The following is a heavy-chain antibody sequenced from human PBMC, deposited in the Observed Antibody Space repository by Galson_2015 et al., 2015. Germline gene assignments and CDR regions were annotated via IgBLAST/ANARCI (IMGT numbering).Heavy chain of an antibody. CDR1: GDSVSSNSAA. D-gene: IGHD1-1*01. V-gene: IGHV6-1*01. CDR3: ARTSAIGTDY. Sequence: CAISGDSVSSNSAAWNWIRQSPSRGLEWLGRAYYNSKWYNDYASSVKSRISISPDTSKDQFSLHLNSATPEDTAVYYCARTSAIGTDYWGQGTLVTVSS. CDR2: AYYNSKWYN. J-gene: IGHJ4*02.